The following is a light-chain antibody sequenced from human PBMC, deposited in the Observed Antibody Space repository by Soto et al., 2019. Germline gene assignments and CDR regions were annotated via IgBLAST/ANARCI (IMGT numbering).Light chain of an antibody. Sequence: QSVLTQPASVSGSPEQSITISCTGTSSDVGGYNYVSWYQQHPGKAPKLIIYEVSNRPSGVPNRFSGSKSGNTASLTISGLQAEDEADYYCSSYTSSSTPVLFGGGTKLTVL. CDR3: SSYTSSSTPVL. CDR2: EVS. CDR1: SSDVGGYNY. V-gene: IGLV2-14*01. J-gene: IGLJ2*01.